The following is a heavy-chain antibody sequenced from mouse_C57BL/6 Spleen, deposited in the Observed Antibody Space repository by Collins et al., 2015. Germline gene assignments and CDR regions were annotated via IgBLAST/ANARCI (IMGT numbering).Heavy chain of an antibody. CDR3: AREGFYAGSYGFAY. Sequence: DVQLQESGPGLVKPSQSLSLTCSVTGYSITSGYYWNWIRQFPGNKLECMGYIAYDGSNNYNPSLKNRISITRDTSKNQFFLKLNSVTTEDTATYYCAREGFYAGSYGFAYWGQGTLVTVST. CDR2: IAYDGSN. J-gene: IGHJ3*01. V-gene: IGHV3-6*01. D-gene: IGHD1-1*01. CDR1: GYSITSGYY.